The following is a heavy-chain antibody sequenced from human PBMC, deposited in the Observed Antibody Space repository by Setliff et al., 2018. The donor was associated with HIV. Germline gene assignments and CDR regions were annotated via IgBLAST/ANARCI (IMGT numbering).Heavy chain of an antibody. CDR1: GGSISSSSYY. CDR2: IHYSGST. V-gene: IGHV4-39*01. CDR3: ARVGYYFVTSGYPAIEY. J-gene: IGHJ4*02. D-gene: IGHD3-22*01. Sequence: PSETLSLTCTVSGGSISSSSYYWGWIRQPPGKGLEWIGTIHYSGSTYYNPSLKSRVTISVDTSKNQFSLNLGSVTAADTAVYYCARVGYYFVTSGYPAIEYWGQGTLVTVSS.